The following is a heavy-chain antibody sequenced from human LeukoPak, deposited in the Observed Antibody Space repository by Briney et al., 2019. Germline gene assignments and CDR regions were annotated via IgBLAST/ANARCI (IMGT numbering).Heavy chain of an antibody. V-gene: IGHV1-69*13. CDR3: AESAPGGWHWFDP. CDR2: IIPIFGTA. CDR1: GGTFSSYA. Sequence: GASVTVSCTASGGTFSSYAISWVRQAPGQGLEWMGGIIPIFGTANYAQKFQGRVTITADESTSTAYMELSSLRSEDTAVYYCAESAPGGWHWFDPWGQGTLVTVSS. J-gene: IGHJ5*02. D-gene: IGHD6-6*01.